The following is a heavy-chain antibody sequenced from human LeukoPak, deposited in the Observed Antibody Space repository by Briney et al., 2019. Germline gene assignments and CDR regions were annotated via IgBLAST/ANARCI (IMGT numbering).Heavy chain of an antibody. D-gene: IGHD6-13*01. CDR1: GITFSSYW. CDR3: GRIIAAAGTPD. J-gene: IGHJ4*02. CDR2: INSDGSST. V-gene: IGHV3-74*01. Sequence: GGSLRLSCAASGITFSSYWMHWVRQAPGKGLVWVTLINSDGSSTSYADSVKGRSTISRDNASNTLYLQMNSLRAEDTAVYYCGRIIAAAGTPDWGQGTLVTVSS.